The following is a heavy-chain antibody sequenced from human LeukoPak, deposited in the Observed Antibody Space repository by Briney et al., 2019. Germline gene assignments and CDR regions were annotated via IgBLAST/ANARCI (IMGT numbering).Heavy chain of an antibody. J-gene: IGHJ4*02. D-gene: IGHD6-25*01. CDR3: AREATTAARLHY. V-gene: IGHV4-4*07. CDR1: GASISGYY. CDR2: IYNNGDT. Sequence: PSETLSLTCTVSGASISGYYWSWIRQPAGKGLEWIGRIYNNGDTKYNPSLKSRVTMSVDTSKNQFSLKLSSVTAADTAVYFCAREATTAARLHYWGQGTVVTVS.